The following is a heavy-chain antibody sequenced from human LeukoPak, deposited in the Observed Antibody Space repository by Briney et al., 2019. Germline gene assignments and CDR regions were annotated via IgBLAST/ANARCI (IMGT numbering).Heavy chain of an antibody. J-gene: IGHJ4*02. D-gene: IGHD6-19*01. V-gene: IGHV5-51*01. CDR1: GYTITNYW. Sequence: GESLKISCKGSGYTITNYWIGWVRQMPGKGLEWMGIIYPGGSDTRYSPSFQGQVTISADKSISTAYLQWSSLKASDTAMYYCARRSGYSSGWTALDYWGQGTLVTVSS. CDR2: IYPGGSDT. CDR3: ARRSGYSSGWTALDY.